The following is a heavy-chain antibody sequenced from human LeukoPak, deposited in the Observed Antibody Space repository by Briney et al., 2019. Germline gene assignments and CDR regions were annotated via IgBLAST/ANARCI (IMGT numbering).Heavy chain of an antibody. CDR1: GNTFTGYY. J-gene: IGHJ6*02. V-gene: IGHV1-2*04. D-gene: IGHD6-19*01. Sequence: ASVKVSCKASGNTFTGYYMHWVRQAPGQGLEWMGWINPNSGGTNYAQKFQGWVTMTRDTSISTAYMELSRLRSDDTAVYYCARGGAVAGIYYYYGMDVWGQGTTVTVSS. CDR2: INPNSGGT. CDR3: ARGGAVAGIYYYYGMDV.